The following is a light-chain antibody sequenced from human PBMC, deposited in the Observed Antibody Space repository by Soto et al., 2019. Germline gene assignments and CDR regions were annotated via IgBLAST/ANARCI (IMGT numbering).Light chain of an antibody. Sequence: EIVMTQSPATLSVSPGERATLYFRASQSVVTRLAWYQQRPGQPPRLLISGASSRATGIPARFSGSGSGTDFTLTISSLEPADFAVYYCQQRSNWPLTFGGGTKVDI. CDR1: QSVVTR. CDR2: GAS. V-gene: IGKV3-11*01. CDR3: QQRSNWPLT. J-gene: IGKJ4*01.